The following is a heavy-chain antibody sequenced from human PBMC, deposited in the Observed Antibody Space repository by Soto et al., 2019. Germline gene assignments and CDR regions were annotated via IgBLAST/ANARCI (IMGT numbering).Heavy chain of an antibody. V-gene: IGHV3-30-3*01. CDR2: ISYDGSNK. D-gene: IGHD2-2*01. CDR3: ASIVPDAGGYYYYYYGMDV. Sequence: QVQLVESGGGVVQPGRSLRLSCAASGFTFSSYAMHWVRQAPGKGLEWVAVISYDGSNKYYADSVKGRFTISRDNSKNXLXXQMNSLRAEDTAVYYCASIVPDAGGYYYYYYGMDVWGQGTTVTVSS. J-gene: IGHJ6*02. CDR1: GFTFSSYA.